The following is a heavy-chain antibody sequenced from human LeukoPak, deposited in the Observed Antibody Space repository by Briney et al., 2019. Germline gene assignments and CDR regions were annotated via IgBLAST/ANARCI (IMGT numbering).Heavy chain of an antibody. Sequence: SETLSLTCTVSGGSISSSTYFWGWIRQPPGKGLEWIGTIYYSGSTYYNPSLKSRVTISVDTSKNQFSLKLSSVTAADTAVYYCARGNNYDYVWGSYRSYNWFDPWGQGTLVTVSS. CDR3: ARGNNYDYVWGSYRSYNWFDP. V-gene: IGHV4-39*07. D-gene: IGHD3-16*02. CDR1: GGSISSSTYF. J-gene: IGHJ5*02. CDR2: IYYSGST.